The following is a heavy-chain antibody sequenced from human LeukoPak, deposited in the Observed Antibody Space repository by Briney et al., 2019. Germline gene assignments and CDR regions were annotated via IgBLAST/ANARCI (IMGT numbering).Heavy chain of an antibody. J-gene: IGHJ4*02. D-gene: IGHD3-10*01. CDR2: FDPEDGET. Sequence: ASVKVSCKVSGYTLTELPMHWVRQAPGKGLEWMGGFDPEDGETIYAQKFQGRVTMTEDTSTDTAYMELSSLRSEDTAVYYCATPPYGSGSYDRFDYWGQGTLVTVSS. CDR3: ATPPYGSGSYDRFDY. CDR1: GYTLTELP. V-gene: IGHV1-24*01.